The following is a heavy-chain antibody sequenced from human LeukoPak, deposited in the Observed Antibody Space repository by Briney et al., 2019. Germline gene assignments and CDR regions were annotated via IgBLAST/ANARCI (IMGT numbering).Heavy chain of an antibody. CDR3: ARLKFYDSAGYSPGHYMDV. CDR2: LYPGVST. V-gene: IGHV4-4*07. CDR1: GGPIYSYY. J-gene: IGHJ6*03. Sequence: SETLSLTCTVSGGPIYSYYWSWIRQTAGKGLEWIGRLYPGVSTNYNPSLKSRVTMSVDTSKNQSALKLSAVTAADTAVYSSARLKFYDSAGYSPGHYMDVWGKGTTVTVSS. D-gene: IGHD3-22*01.